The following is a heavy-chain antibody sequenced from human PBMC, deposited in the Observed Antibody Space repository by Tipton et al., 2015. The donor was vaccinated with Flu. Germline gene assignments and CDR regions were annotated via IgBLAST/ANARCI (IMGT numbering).Heavy chain of an antibody. V-gene: IGHV4-59*01. CDR1: GGSISSYY. CDR2: IYYSGST. D-gene: IGHD1-26*01. CDR3: ARDRESGSYSPGDAFDI. J-gene: IGHJ3*02. Sequence: LSLTCTVSGGSISSYYWSWIRQPPGKGLEWIGYIYYSGSTNYNPSLKSRVTISVDTSKNQFSLKLSSVTAADTAVYYCARDRESGSYSPGDAFDIWGQGTMVTVSS.